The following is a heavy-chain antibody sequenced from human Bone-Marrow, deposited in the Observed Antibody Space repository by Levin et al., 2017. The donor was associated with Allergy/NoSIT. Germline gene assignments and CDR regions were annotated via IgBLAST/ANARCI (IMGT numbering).Heavy chain of an antibody. V-gene: IGHV3-15*01. CDR2: IKSNADGGTT. CDR3: TADLAIFGVVSIHNWFAP. CDR1: GFTFNNAW. D-gene: IGHD3-3*01. Sequence: GGSLRLSFAASGFTFNNAWMNWVRQPPGKGLEWVGRIKSNADGGTTDYAPPVKGRFTISRDDSKNALYLKMNSLKTEDTAVYYCTADLAIFGVVSIHNWFAPWGQGTLVTVSS. J-gene: IGHJ5*02.